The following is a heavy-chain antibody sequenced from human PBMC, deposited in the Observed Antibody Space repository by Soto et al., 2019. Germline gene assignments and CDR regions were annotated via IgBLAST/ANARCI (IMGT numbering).Heavy chain of an antibody. J-gene: IGHJ4*02. CDR2: FSAYNGNT. D-gene: IGHD6-19*01. V-gene: IGHV1-18*01. Sequence: PVKLSCKASGYTFTSYGSSWVRQAPGQGLEWMGWFSAYNGNTNYAQKLQGRVTMTTDTSTSTAYMELRSLRSDDTAVYYCAREGSSGWYDYWGQGTRVTVSA. CDR3: AREGSSGWYDY. CDR1: GYTFTSYG.